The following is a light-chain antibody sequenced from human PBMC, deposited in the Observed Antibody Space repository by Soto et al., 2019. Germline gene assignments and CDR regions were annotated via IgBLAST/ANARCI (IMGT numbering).Light chain of an antibody. CDR3: QQYNTYSKT. J-gene: IGKJ1*01. V-gene: IGKV1-5*03. CDR2: KAS. Sequence: DIQMTQSPSTLSGSVGDRVTITFRAIQTISSWLAWFQQRPGRAPKFLIYKASSLKNGVPLRFSGSGSGTQFTLTNSSLQPDDFATYYCQQYNTYSKTFGQGTKVDIK. CDR1: QTISSW.